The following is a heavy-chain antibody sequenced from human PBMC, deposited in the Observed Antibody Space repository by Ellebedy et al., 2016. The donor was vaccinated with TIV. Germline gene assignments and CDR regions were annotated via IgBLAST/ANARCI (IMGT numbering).Heavy chain of an antibody. CDR3: ARSSGWYDY. D-gene: IGHD6-19*01. J-gene: IGHJ4*02. CDR2: ISYDGSNK. CDR1: GFTFSSYA. V-gene: IGHV3-30*04. Sequence: GGSLRLSCAASGFTFSSYAMHWVRQAPGKGLEWVAVISYDGSNKYYADSVKGRFTISRDNSKNTLYLQMNSLRAEDTAVYYCARSSGWYDYWGQGTLVTVSS.